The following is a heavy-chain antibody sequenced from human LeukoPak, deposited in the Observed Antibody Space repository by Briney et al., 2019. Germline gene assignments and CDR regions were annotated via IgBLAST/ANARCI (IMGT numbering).Heavy chain of an antibody. V-gene: IGHV3-49*03. D-gene: IGHD6-6*01. CDR3: ARDTLYGAGYSSSYA. CDR1: GFTFGDYA. CDR2: IRSKAYGGTT. Sequence: GGSLRLSCTASGFTFGDYAMSWFRQAPGKGLEWVGFIRSKAYGGTTEYAASVKGRFTISRDESKSIAYLQMNSLRAEDTAVYYCARDTLYGAGYSSSYAWGQGTLVTVSS. J-gene: IGHJ5*02.